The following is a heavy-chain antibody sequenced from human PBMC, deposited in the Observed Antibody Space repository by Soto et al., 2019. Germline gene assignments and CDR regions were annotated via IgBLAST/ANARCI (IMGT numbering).Heavy chain of an antibody. CDR3: AGGFASGWFCLGS. J-gene: IGHJ5*02. CDR2: ISGSIART. V-gene: IGHV3-23*01. D-gene: IGHD6-19*01. Sequence: GSLRLSCAASGFTFPNYPMSWVRQTPGKGLEWVSDISGSIARTNHADSVNGRFTISRDTSQSTLYLQMNSLRAEHTAGYYCAGGFASGWFCLGSWGPG. CDR1: GFTFPNYP.